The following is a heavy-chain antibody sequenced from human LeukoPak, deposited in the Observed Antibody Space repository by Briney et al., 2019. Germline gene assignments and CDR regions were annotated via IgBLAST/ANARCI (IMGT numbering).Heavy chain of an antibody. CDR2: ISGSGDST. D-gene: IGHD1-26*01. Sequence: GGSLRLSCAASGFTFSSYAMSWVRQAPGKGLEWVLGISGSGDSTYYAVSVKGRFTISRDNSKNTLYLQMNSLRAEDTAVYYCGTWEYYYYGMDVWGQGTTVTVSS. V-gene: IGHV3-23*01. CDR3: GTWEYYYYGMDV. CDR1: GFTFSSYA. J-gene: IGHJ6*02.